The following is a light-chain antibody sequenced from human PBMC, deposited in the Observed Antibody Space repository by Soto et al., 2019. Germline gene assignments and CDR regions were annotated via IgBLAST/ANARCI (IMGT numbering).Light chain of an antibody. Sequence: QSVLTQPPSVSWAPGQTVTISCTGSSSNIGTGYDVHWYQQLPGTAPKLLIYGNSNRPSGVPDRFSGSKSGTSASLAITGFQAKDEADYYCQSYDSNLSVVFGGGTKLTVL. V-gene: IGLV1-40*01. J-gene: IGLJ2*01. CDR1: SSNIGTGYD. CDR2: GNS. CDR3: QSYDSNLSVV.